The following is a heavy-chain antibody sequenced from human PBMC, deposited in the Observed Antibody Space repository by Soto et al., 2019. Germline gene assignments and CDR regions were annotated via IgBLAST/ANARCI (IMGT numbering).Heavy chain of an antibody. CDR3: ARLRRAIFGVAEIDY. J-gene: IGHJ4*02. CDR2: IYPGDSDT. Sequence: GESLKISCKGSGYSFTSYWIGWVRQMPGKGLEWMGIIYPGDSDTRYSPSFQGQVTISADKSISTAYLQWSSLRASDTAMYYCARLRRAIFGVAEIDYWGQGTLVTVSS. D-gene: IGHD3-3*01. V-gene: IGHV5-51*01. CDR1: GYSFTSYW.